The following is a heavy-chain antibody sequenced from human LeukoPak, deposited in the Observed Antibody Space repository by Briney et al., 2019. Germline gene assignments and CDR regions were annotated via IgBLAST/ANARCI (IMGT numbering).Heavy chain of an antibody. V-gene: IGHV3-21*01. J-gene: IGHJ6*03. Sequence: GGPLRLSCAASGFTFSSYSMDWVRQAPGKGLEWVSSISSSSSYIYYADSVKGRFTISRDNAKNTLFLQMNSLRAEDTAVYYCARDQYYGSGYSFYYYMDVWGIGTTVTVSS. CDR3: ARDQYYGSGYSFYYYMDV. CDR1: GFTFSSYS. D-gene: IGHD3-10*01. CDR2: ISSSSSYI.